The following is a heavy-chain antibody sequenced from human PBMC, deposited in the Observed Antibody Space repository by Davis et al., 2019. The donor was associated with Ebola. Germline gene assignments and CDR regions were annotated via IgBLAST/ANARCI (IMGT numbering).Heavy chain of an antibody. Sequence: PSESLSLSCAASGFTFSSYLMHWVRQAPGKGLVWVSRINSDGSSTSYADSVKGRFTISRDDAKNTLYLQMNSLRAEDTAVYYCARDRVGYGSGSYYDYWGQGTLVTVSS. CDR3: ARDRVGYGSGSYYDY. V-gene: IGHV3-74*01. CDR2: INSDGSST. D-gene: IGHD3-10*01. CDR1: GFTFSSYL. J-gene: IGHJ4*02.